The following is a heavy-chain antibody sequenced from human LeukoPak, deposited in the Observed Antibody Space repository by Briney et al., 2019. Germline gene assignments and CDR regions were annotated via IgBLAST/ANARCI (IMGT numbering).Heavy chain of an antibody. CDR2: INPNSGGT. D-gene: IGHD3-10*01. CDR1: GYTFTGFY. V-gene: IGHV1-2*02. Sequence: ASVKDPCKASGYTFTGFYMHWVRQAPGQGLEGMGWINPNSGGTNYAQKFQGRVTMTRDTSISIAYMELSRLRSDDTAVYYCARAMVRGVILLFDYWGQGTLVTVSS. J-gene: IGHJ4*02. CDR3: ARAMVRGVILLFDY.